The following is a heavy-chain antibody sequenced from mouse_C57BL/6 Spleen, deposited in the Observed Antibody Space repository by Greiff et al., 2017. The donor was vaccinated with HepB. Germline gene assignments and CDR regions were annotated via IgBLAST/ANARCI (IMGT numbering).Heavy chain of an antibody. V-gene: IGHV5-17*01. D-gene: IGHD4-1*01. Sequence: EVKVEESGGGLVKPGGSLKLSCAASGFTFSDYGMHWVRQAPEKGLEWVAYISSGSSTIYYADTVKGRFTISRDNAKNTLFLQMTSLRSEDTAMYYCAKLTGTGWYYFDYWGQGTTLTVSS. CDR1: GFTFSDYG. CDR2: ISSGSSTI. J-gene: IGHJ2*01. CDR3: AKLTGTGWYYFDY.